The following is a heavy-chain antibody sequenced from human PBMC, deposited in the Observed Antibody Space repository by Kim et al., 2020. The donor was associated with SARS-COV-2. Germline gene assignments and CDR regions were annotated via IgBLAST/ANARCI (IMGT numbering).Heavy chain of an antibody. CDR3: ARDALYYYDSEVADFDY. J-gene: IGHJ4*02. Sequence: KGRFTISRDNAKNSRYLQMNSLRAEDTAVYYCARDALYYYDSEVADFDYWGQGTLVTVSS. D-gene: IGHD3-22*01. V-gene: IGHV3-11*06.